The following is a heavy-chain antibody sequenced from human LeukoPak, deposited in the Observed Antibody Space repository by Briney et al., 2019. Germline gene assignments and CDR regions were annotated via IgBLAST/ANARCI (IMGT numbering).Heavy chain of an antibody. Sequence: ASVKVSCKSSGYTFTGHYMHWVRQAPGQGLEWMGRINPNTGDTNYAQNFQGRVTMTRDTSISTAYMELSGLRFDDTAVYYCAREGSYSSNWYPPFDYWGQGTLVTVSS. CDR3: AREGSYSSNWYPPFDY. J-gene: IGHJ4*02. CDR2: INPNTGDT. D-gene: IGHD6-13*01. CDR1: GYTFTGHY. V-gene: IGHV1-2*06.